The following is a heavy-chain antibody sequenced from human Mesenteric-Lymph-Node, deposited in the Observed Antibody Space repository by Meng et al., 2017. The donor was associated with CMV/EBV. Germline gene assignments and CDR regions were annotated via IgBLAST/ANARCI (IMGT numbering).Heavy chain of an antibody. J-gene: IGHJ4*02. CDR2: IYYSGST. CDR3: ARVVTSTWRGIDY. Sequence: VSGNSISSGDNFWSWIRQPPGKGLEWIGYIYYSGSTYYNPSLKSRVTISVDTSKNQFSLKVSSVTAADTAVYYCARVVTSTWRGIDYWGQGTLVTVSS. D-gene: IGHD6-13*01. V-gene: IGHV4-30-4*08. CDR1: GNSISSGDNF.